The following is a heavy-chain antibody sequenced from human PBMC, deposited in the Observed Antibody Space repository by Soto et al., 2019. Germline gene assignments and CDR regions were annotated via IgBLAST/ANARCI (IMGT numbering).Heavy chain of an antibody. V-gene: IGHV4-31*03. CDR3: ARDRGFGMDV. Sequence: PSETLSLTCPVSGDSISSGNYYWNWIRQHPGKGLEWIGYIYNSGTIRYNPSLSLKSRVSISGDTSKNQFSLNLISVTAADTAVYYCARDRGFGMDVWGQGTTVTVS. CDR1: GDSISSGNYY. CDR2: IYNSGTI. J-gene: IGHJ6*02.